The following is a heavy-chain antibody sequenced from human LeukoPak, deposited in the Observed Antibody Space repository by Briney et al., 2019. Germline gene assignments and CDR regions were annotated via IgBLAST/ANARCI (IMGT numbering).Heavy chain of an antibody. CDR2: IYYSGST. V-gene: IGHV4-59*08. D-gene: IGHD3-3*02. J-gene: IGHJ6*02. Sequence: SETLSLTCTVSDGSISSYYWSWIRQPPGKGLEWIGYIYYSGSTNYNPSLKSRVTISVDTSKNQFSLKLSSVTAADTAVYYCARHIRGYPHNHYGMDVWGQGTTVTVSS. CDR1: DGSISSYY. CDR3: ARHIRGYPHNHYGMDV.